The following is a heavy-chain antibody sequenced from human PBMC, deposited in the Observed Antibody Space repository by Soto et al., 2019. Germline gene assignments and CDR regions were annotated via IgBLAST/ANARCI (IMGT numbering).Heavy chain of an antibody. Sequence: SETLSLTCTVSGGSISTYYWSWIRQPPGKGLEWIGYIYNSGGTNYNPSLKSRVTISLDTSKNQFSLMLSSVTAADTAVYYCARNSYFDHWGQGKLVTVSS. CDR1: GGSISTYY. CDR3: ARNSYFDH. V-gene: IGHV4-59*01. CDR2: IYNSGGT. J-gene: IGHJ4*02.